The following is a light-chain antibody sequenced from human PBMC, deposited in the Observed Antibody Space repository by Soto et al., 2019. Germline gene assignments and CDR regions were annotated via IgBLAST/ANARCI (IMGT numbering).Light chain of an antibody. V-gene: IGKV1-27*01. CDR2: AAS. Sequence: IQLTQSPSFLSPSIGGIVPITCRASQVISTSLAWYQVKPGKVPKLLIYAASTLQSGVPSRFSGSGSGTDFTLTISSLQPDDFATYYCQPYNSDSRTFGQGTKVDIK. CDR1: QVISTS. J-gene: IGKJ1*01. CDR3: QPYNSDSRT.